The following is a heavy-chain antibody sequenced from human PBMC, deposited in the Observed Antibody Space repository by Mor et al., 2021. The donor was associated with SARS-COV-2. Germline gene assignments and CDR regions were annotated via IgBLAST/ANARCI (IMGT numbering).Heavy chain of an antibody. CDR3: ARGEKAGGTEFDY. V-gene: IGHV3-20*03. J-gene: IGHJ4*02. D-gene: IGHD6-13*01. Sequence: GRFIVSRDNAKKSLYLQMNSLRVEDTALYYCARGEKAGGTEFDYWGQGTLVTVSS.